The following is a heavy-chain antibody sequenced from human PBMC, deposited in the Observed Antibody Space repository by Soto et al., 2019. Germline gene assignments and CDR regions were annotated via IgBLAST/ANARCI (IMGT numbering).Heavy chain of an antibody. CDR1: GSDFTAYD. D-gene: IGHD6-13*01. Sequence: GXSVKVSNKASGSDFTAYDINWVRQASGQGLEWMGWMNPINGATGSARRFQGRVSMTRNTATGTAYLELTSLRSDDSAVYYCGRGPSPRAPAGGTPYYYAMDGWGQGTTVTVSS. CDR2: MNPINGAT. CDR3: GRGPSPRAPAGGTPYYYAMDG. J-gene: IGHJ6*02. V-gene: IGHV1-8*02.